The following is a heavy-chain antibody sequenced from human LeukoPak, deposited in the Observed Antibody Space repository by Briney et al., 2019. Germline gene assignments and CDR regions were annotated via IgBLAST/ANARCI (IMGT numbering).Heavy chain of an antibody. J-gene: IGHJ6*02. Sequence: SVKVSCKASGGTFSSYTISWVRQAPGQGLEWMGRIIPILGIANYAQKFQGRVTITADKSTSTDYMELSSLRSEDTAVYYCARPYTVTTNYYYYYGMDVWGQGTTVTVSS. V-gene: IGHV1-69*02. CDR1: GGTFSSYT. D-gene: IGHD4-17*01. CDR3: ARPYTVTTNYYYYYGMDV. CDR2: IIPILGIA.